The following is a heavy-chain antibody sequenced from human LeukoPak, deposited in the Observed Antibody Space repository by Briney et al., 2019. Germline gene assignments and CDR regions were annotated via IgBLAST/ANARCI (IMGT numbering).Heavy chain of an antibody. D-gene: IGHD3-22*01. J-gene: IGHJ4*02. Sequence: PGGSLRLSCAASGFTFSSYEMNWVRQAPGKGLEWVSYISSSGSNIYYADSVKGRFTISRDNAKNSLYLQMNSLRAEDTAVYYCARGTMIVVVTPSGIDYWGQGTLVTVSS. CDR1: GFTFSSYE. CDR3: ARGTMIVVVTPSGIDY. CDR2: ISSSGSNI. V-gene: IGHV3-48*03.